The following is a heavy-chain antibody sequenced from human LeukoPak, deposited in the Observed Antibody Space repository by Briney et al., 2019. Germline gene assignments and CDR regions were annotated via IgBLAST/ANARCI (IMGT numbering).Heavy chain of an antibody. Sequence: PSETLSLTCAVYGGSFSGYYWSWIRQPPGKGLEWIGEINHSGRNNYNPSLKSRVTISVDTSKNQFSLKLSSVTAADTAVYYCATSRIAVAGTGYYGMDVWGQGTTVTVSS. CDR3: ATSRIAVAGTGYYGMDV. V-gene: IGHV4-34*01. J-gene: IGHJ6*02. D-gene: IGHD6-19*01. CDR1: GGSFSGYY. CDR2: INHSGRN.